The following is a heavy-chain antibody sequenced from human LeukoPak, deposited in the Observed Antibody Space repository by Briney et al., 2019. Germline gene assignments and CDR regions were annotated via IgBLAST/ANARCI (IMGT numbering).Heavy chain of an antibody. D-gene: IGHD3-10*01. CDR2: IIPVFGTT. J-gene: IGHJ3*02. Sequence: SVKVSCKASGYTFTSYAMNWVRQAPGQGLEWMGDIIPVFGTTNYAQKFQGRVTISADRSTSTAYMEVSSLKSEDTAVYYCATKNFGDLYRHDDPFNMWGQGTTVTVSS. CDR1: GYTFTSYA. V-gene: IGHV1-69*06. CDR3: ATKNFGDLYRHDDPFNM.